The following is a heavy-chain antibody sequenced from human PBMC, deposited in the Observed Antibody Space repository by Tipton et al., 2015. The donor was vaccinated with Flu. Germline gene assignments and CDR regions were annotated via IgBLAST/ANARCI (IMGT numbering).Heavy chain of an antibody. CDR2: IIPIFGTA. V-gene: IGHV1-69*01. Sequence: QLVQSGAEVKKPGSSVKVSCKASGGTFSSYAISWVRQAPGQGLEWMGGIIPIFGTANYAQKFQGRVTITADESTSTAYMELSSLRSEDTAVYYCARGGVVVPAAIADWFDPWGQGTLVTVSS. CDR3: ARGGVVVPAAIADWFDP. D-gene: IGHD2-2*02. J-gene: IGHJ5*02. CDR1: GGTFSSYA.